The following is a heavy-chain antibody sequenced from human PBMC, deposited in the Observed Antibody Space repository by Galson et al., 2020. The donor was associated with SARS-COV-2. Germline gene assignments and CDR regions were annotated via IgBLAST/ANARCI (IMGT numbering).Heavy chain of an antibody. V-gene: IGHV4-39*02. CDR2: IYYSGST. CDR1: GGSISSSSYY. CDR3: ARDIPVDTGTSAEYFQH. J-gene: IGHJ1*01. D-gene: IGHD5-18*01. Sequence: SETLSLTCTVSGGSISSSSYYWGWIRQPPGKGLEWIGSIYYSGSTHYNPSLKSRVTISVDTSKNQFSLKLSSVTAADTAVYYCARDIPVDTGTSAEYFQHWGQGTLVTVSS.